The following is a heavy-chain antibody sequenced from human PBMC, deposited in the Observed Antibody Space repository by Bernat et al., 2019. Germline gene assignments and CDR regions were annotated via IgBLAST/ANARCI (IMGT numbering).Heavy chain of an antibody. CDR2: IYYSGST. J-gene: IGHJ3*02. D-gene: IGHD2-2*01. V-gene: IGHV4-39*01. CDR3: ASLGYCSSTSCYAGNMHDAFDI. Sequence: QLQLQESGPGLVKPSETLSLTCTVSGGSISSSSYYWGWIRQPPGKGLEWIGRIYYSGSTYYNPSLKSRVTISVDTSKTQFSLKLSSVTAADTAVYYCASLGYCSSTSCYAGNMHDAFDIWGQGTMVTVSS. CDR1: GGSISSSSYY.